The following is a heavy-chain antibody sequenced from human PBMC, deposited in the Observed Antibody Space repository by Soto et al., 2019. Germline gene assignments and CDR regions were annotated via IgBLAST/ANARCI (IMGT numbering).Heavy chain of an antibody. J-gene: IGHJ5*02. CDR2: IIPIFGTA. Sequence: SVRVSCKASGYTFTGCYMHWVRQAPGQGLEWMGGIIPIFGTANYAQKFQGRVTITADESTSTAYMELSSLRSEDTAVYYCARAKGDSGYYYPAPGSWGQGTLVTVSS. V-gene: IGHV1-69*01. CDR3: ARAKGDSGYYYPAPGS. D-gene: IGHD3-22*01. CDR1: GYTFTGCY.